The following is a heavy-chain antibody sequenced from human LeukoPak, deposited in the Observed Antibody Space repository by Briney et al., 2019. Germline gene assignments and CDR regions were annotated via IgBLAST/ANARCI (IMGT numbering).Heavy chain of an antibody. V-gene: IGHV1-2*02. J-gene: IGHJ5*02. CDR2: INPNSGGT. CDR1: GYTFTGYY. CDR3: ARDHTVRGVIITTYNWFDP. D-gene: IGHD3-10*02. Sequence: ASVKVSCKASGYTFTGYYMHWVRQAPGQGLEWMGWINPNSGGTNYAQKFQGRVTMTRDTSISTAYMELSRLRSDDTAVYYCARDHTVRGVIITTYNWFDPWGQGTLVTVSS.